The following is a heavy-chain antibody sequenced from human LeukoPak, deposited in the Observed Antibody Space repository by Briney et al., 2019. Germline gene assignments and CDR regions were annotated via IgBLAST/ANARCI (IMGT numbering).Heavy chain of an antibody. D-gene: IGHD2-15*01. CDR2: ISGSGGST. V-gene: IGHV3-23*01. CDR1: GFTFRSYA. CDR3: AKVPVATDYFDY. Sequence: GGSLRLSCAASGFTFRSYAMSWVRQAPGKGLEWVSAISGSGGSTYYADSVKGRFTISRDNSKNTLYLQMNSLRAEDTAVYYCAKVPVATDYFDYWGQGTLVTVSS. J-gene: IGHJ4*02.